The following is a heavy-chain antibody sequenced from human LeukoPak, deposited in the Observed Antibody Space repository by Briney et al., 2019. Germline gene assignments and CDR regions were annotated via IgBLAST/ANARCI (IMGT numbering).Heavy chain of an antibody. D-gene: IGHD2-15*01. CDR1: GFTFSSYA. Sequence: GGSLRLSCAASGFTFSSYAMSWVRQAPGKGLEWVSAISGSGGSTYYADSVKGRFTISRDNSKNTLYLQMNSLRAEDMALYYCAKDYCSGGSCYYFDYWGQGTLVTVSS. CDR3: AKDYCSGGSCYYFDY. V-gene: IGHV3-23*01. J-gene: IGHJ4*02. CDR2: ISGSGGST.